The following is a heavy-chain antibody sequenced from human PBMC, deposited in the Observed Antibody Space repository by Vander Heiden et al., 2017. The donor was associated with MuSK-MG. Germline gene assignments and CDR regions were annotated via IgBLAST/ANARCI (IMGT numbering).Heavy chain of an antibody. D-gene: IGHD3-10*01. CDR3: ARASRDHSGSETYYNGDVYYGMDV. Sequence: PGKGLEWVAVISYDGSNKYYADSVTGRFSVSRDNSKNTLYLQMNSLRAEDTAVYYCARASRDHSGSETYYNGDVYYGMDVWGQGTTVTVSS. CDR2: ISYDGSNK. J-gene: IGHJ6*02. V-gene: IGHV3-30-3*01.